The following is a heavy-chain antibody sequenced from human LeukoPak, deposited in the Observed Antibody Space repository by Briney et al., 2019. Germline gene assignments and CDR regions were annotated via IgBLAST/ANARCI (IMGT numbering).Heavy chain of an antibody. Sequence: PSETLSLTCTVSGGSISSYYWSWIRQPPGKGLEWIGYIYYSGGTNYNPSLKSRVTISVDTYKNQFSLKLSPVIAADTAVYYYSGGSSSSSFFFDYWGQGTLVTVSS. D-gene: IGHD6-6*01. CDR2: IYYSGGT. CDR3: SGGSSSSSFFFDY. J-gene: IGHJ4*02. CDR1: GGSISSYY. V-gene: IGHV4-59*01.